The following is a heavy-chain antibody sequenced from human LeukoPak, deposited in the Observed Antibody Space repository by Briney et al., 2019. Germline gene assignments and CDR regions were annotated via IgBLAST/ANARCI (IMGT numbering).Heavy chain of an antibody. J-gene: IGHJ4*02. CDR3: ARGAHKRDDYGGFFDY. V-gene: IGHV3-66*03. D-gene: IGHD4-23*01. CDR2: IYSDNT. CDR1: GFTVSSNS. Sequence: PGGSLRLSCTVSGFTVSSNSMSWVRQAPGKGLEWVSFIYSDNTHYSDSVKGRFTISRDNSKNTLYLQMNSLRVEDTAVYYCARGAHKRDDYGGFFDYWGQGTLVTVTS.